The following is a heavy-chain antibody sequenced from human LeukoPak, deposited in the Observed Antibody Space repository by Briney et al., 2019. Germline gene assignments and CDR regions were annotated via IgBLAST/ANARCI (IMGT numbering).Heavy chain of an antibody. J-gene: IGHJ4*02. CDR3: VRRHDY. V-gene: IGHV3-53*01. CDR1: GFDVNDNF. Sequence: GGSLRLSCVASGFDVNDNFMIWVRQAPGQGLERISIIYASGGAYHAESVKGRFSAFRDTSKNTIFLQMNNLRAGDTAMYYCVRRHDYWGQGTLVTVSS. CDR2: IYASGGA.